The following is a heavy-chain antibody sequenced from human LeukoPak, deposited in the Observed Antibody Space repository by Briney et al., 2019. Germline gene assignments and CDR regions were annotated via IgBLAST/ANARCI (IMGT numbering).Heavy chain of an antibody. Sequence: GESLKISFKGSGYSFTSYWIGLVRQMPGKGLEWMGIIYPGDSDTRYSPSFQGQVTISADKSISTAYLQWSSLKASDTVMYYCARAGYCSSTSCYTYYYYGMDVWGQGTTVTVSS. J-gene: IGHJ6*01. V-gene: IGHV5-51*01. CDR3: ARAGYCSSTSCYTYYYYGMDV. CDR2: IYPGDSDT. D-gene: IGHD2-2*02. CDR1: GYSFTSYW.